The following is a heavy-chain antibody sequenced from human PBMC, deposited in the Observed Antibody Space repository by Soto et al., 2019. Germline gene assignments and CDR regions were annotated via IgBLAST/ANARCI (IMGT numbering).Heavy chain of an antibody. CDR3: AKGVAHCSSTRCYGWRTDY. Sequence: EVQLLESGGGLVQPGGSLRLSCAASGFTFSSYALTWVRQAPGKGLEWLSGISDSGGSTYYADSVKGRFTISRDNSRSTLYLQMNSLRAEDSAVYYCAKGVAHCSSTRCYGWRTDYWGQGTLVTVSS. D-gene: IGHD2-2*01. J-gene: IGHJ4*02. CDR1: GFTFSSYA. CDR2: ISDSGGST. V-gene: IGHV3-23*01.